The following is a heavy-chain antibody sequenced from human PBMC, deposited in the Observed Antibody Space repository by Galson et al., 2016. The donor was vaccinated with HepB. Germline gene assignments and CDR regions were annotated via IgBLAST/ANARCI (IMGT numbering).Heavy chain of an antibody. D-gene: IGHD2-15*01. CDR1: GFNLSIYA. J-gene: IGHJ3*02. Sequence: SLRLSCAVSGFNLSIYAMNRVRQAPGMGLEWVSAITTGGITHYADSVRGRFTISRDISKNSLYLQMNSLRAEDTAVYYCAKTRRGQYSHDAFDIWGQGTMVTVSS. V-gene: IGHV3-23*01. CDR3: AKTRRGQYSHDAFDI. CDR2: ITTGGIT.